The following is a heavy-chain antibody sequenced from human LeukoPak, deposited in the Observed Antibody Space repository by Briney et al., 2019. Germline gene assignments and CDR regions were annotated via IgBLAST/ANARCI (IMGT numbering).Heavy chain of an antibody. CDR3: ARGSRSGDY. CDR2: MNPNSGNT. CDR1: GYTFTNYD. Sequence: GASVKVSCKTPGYTFTNYDINWVRQATGQGLEWMGWMNPNSGNTGYAQKFQGRVTMTRNISTSTAYMELSSLRSEDTAVYYCARGSRSGDYWGQGTQVTVSS. V-gene: IGHV1-8*01. J-gene: IGHJ4*02. D-gene: IGHD3-10*01.